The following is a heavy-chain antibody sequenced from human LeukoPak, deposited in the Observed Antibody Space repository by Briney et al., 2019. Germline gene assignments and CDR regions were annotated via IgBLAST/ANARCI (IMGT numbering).Heavy chain of an antibody. D-gene: IGHD4-17*01. CDR3: ARDATASDYGDAFDI. Sequence: SETLSLTCAVSGGSISSGGYSLSWIRQPPGKGLEWIGYIYHSGSTYYNPSLKSRVTISVDRSKNQFSLKVSPVTAADTAVYYCARDATASDYGDAFDIWGQGTMVTVSS. J-gene: IGHJ3*02. CDR2: IYHSGST. V-gene: IGHV4-30-2*01. CDR1: GGSISSGGYS.